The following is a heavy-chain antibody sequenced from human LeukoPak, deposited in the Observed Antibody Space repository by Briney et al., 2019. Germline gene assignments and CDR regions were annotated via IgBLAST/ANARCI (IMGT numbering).Heavy chain of an antibody. D-gene: IGHD6-13*01. Sequence: PSETLSLTCTVSGSSMSSDYYWGWIRQPPGKGLEWIGSIYYSGSTYYNPSLKSRVTISVDTSKNQFSLKLSSVTAADTAVYYCAKPFLYSRWTYDYWGQGTLVTVSS. V-gene: IGHV4-38-2*02. CDR2: IYYSGST. J-gene: IGHJ4*02. CDR3: AKPFLYSRWTYDY. CDR1: GSSMSSDYY.